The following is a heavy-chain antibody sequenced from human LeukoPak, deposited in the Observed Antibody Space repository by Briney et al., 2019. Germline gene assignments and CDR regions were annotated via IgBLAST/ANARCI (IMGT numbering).Heavy chain of an antibody. J-gene: IGHJ3*02. CDR1: GASISSSYYY. Sequence: SETLSLICTISGASISSSYYYWGWIRQPPGKGLKWIGSIYYTGNTYYNPPLKSRVTISVDTSKNQFSLKLSSVTAADTAVYYCARTTGAVAPNIWGQGTMVTVSS. CDR2: IYYTGNT. CDR3: ARTTGAVAPNI. D-gene: IGHD1-14*01. V-gene: IGHV4-39*01.